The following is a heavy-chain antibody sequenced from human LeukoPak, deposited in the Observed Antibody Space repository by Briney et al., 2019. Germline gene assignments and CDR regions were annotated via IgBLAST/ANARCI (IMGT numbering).Heavy chain of an antibody. V-gene: IGHV1-69*01. D-gene: IGHD3-22*01. CDR3: ARDESRYYYDSSGYYPPPFDY. Sequence: SVKVSCKASGGTFSSYAISWVRQAPGQGLEWMGGIIPIFGTANYAQKFQGRVTITADESTSTAYMELSSLRSEDTAVYYCARDESRYYYDSSGYYPPPFDYWGQGTLVTVSS. J-gene: IGHJ4*02. CDR2: IIPIFGTA. CDR1: GGTFSSYA.